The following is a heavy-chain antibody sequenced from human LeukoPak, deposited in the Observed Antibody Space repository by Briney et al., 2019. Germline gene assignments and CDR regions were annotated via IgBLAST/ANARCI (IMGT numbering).Heavy chain of an antibody. V-gene: IGHV4-39*01. CDR2: IYHSGST. J-gene: IGHJ5*02. CDR3: AGLLNGGASHWFDP. CDR1: GASISNTGYY. D-gene: IGHD7-27*01. Sequence: SETLSLTCTVSGASISNTGYYWGWIRQPPGKGLESIGNIYHSGSTYYSPSLKSRVTLSVDTSKNQFSLKLSSVTAADTAVYYCAGLLNGGASHWFDPWGQGTLVTVSS.